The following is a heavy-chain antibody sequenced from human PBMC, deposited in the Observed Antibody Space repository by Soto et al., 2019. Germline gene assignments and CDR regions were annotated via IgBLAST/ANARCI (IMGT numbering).Heavy chain of an antibody. CDR3: ARVDGYTYPNDY. J-gene: IGHJ4*02. D-gene: IGHD5-12*01. V-gene: IGHV3-21*01. Sequence: GGSLRLSCAASGFTFSAYSMSWVRQAPGKGLEWVSSITSRSDYIYYADSLKGRFTISRDDAKNSLYLQMHSLRAEDTAFYYCARVDGYTYPNDYWGQGTLVTVSS. CDR1: GFTFSAYS. CDR2: ITSRSDYI.